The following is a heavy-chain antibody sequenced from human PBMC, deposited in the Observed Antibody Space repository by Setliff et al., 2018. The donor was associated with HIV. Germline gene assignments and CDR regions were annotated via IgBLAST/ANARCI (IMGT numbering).Heavy chain of an antibody. CDR2: IYSGGST. CDR3: ARALHGAYPPYFFDY. CDR1: GFTVSGYY. J-gene: IGHJ4*02. Sequence: GGSLRLSCAASGFTVSGYYMAWVRQAPGKGLEWVSTIYSGGSTYHADSVKGRFTLSRDSSKNTLSLQMNSLRAEDTAVYYCARALHGAYPPYFFDYWGQGTLVTVSS. D-gene: IGHD3-16*01. V-gene: IGHV3-66*01.